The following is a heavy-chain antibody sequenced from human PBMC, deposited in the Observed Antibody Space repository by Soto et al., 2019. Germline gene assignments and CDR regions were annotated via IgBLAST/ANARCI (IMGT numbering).Heavy chain of an antibody. CDR1: GGTFSTYD. V-gene: IGHV1-69*01. CDR3: AINEGTDGYKFAY. J-gene: IGHJ4*02. Sequence: QVQLVQSGAEVKKPGSSVKVSCKASGGTFSTYDICWVLQAPGQGLEWMGGIIPLFGTANYAQKFQGRVTIIADESTRTAYMELRRLRSEDTAVYYCAINEGTDGYKFAYWGQGTLVTVSS. CDR2: IIPLFGTA. D-gene: IGHD5-12*01.